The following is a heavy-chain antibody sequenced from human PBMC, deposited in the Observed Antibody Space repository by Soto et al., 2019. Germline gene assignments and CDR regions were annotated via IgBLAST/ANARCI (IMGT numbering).Heavy chain of an antibody. CDR2: MYNTGST. V-gene: IGHV4-59*01. CDR1: GGSISRYY. CDR3: ARDLWGYCGTDCYPLDV. J-gene: IGHJ6*02. Sequence: QVQLQESGPGLVKPSETLSLTCTVSGGSISRYYWSWIRQPPGKGLEWIGYMYNTGSTVYNPSFMSRVTSAVDTSKNQCSLKLNAVTAADTAVYYCARDLWGYCGTDCYPLDVWGQGTTVTVSS. D-gene: IGHD2-21*02.